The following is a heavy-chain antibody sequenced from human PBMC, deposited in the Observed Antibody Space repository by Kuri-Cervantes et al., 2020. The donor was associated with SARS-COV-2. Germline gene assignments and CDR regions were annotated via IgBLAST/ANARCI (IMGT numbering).Heavy chain of an antibody. CDR2: ISSSSSYI. J-gene: IGHJ6*03. CDR1: GFTFSSYS. V-gene: IGHV3-21*01. CDR3: AREDYDFWRSPYYYYMDV. D-gene: IGHD3-3*01. Sequence: ETLSLTCAASGFTFSSYSMNWVRQAPGKGLEWVSSISSSSSYIYYADSVKGRFTISRDNAKNSLYLQTNSLRAEDTAVYYCAREDYDFWRSPYYYYMDVWGKGTTVTVSS.